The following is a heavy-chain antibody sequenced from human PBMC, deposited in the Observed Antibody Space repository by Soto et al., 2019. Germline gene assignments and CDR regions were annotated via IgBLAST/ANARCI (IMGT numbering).Heavy chain of an antibody. CDR1: GGSISSYY. CDR2: IYYSGST. J-gene: IGHJ5*02. Sequence: PSETLSLTCTVSGGSISSYYWSWIRQPPGKGLEWIGYIYYSGSTNYNPPLKSRVTISVDTSKNQFSLKLSSVTAADTAVYYCARPYSNFQFDPWGQGTQVTVSS. D-gene: IGHD4-4*01. V-gene: IGHV4-59*01. CDR3: ARPYSNFQFDP.